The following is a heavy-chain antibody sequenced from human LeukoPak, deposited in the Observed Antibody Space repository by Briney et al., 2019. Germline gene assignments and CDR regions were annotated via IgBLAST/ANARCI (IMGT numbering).Heavy chain of an antibody. V-gene: IGHV3-74*01. CDR2: ISSDGSIT. Sequence: PGGSLRLSCAASRFTFSSYWMHWVRQAPGKGLVWVSRISSDGSITTYADSVKGRFTIFRDNAKNTLYLQMNSLRAEDTAVFYCARADWYGPGSNRHLEYWGQGTLVTVSS. CDR3: ARADWYGPGSNRHLEY. J-gene: IGHJ4*02. D-gene: IGHD3-10*01. CDR1: RFTFSSYW.